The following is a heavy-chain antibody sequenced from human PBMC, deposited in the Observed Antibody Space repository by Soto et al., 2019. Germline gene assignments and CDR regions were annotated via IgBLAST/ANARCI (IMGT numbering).Heavy chain of an antibody. Sequence: VKVSCKASGGTFSTYGINWVRQAPGQGLEWMGGIIPMFGTTNYAQKFQGRVTITADESTSTAYMELSSLRSEDTAVYYCARVGWELNFEYWGQGTLVTVSS. J-gene: IGHJ4*02. V-gene: IGHV1-69*01. CDR1: GGTFSTYG. CDR2: IIPMFGTT. CDR3: ARVGWELNFEY. D-gene: IGHD1-26*01.